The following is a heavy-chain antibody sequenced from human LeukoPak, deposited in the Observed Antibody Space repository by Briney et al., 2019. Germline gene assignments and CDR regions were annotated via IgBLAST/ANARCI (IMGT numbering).Heavy chain of an antibody. J-gene: IGHJ4*02. D-gene: IGHD2-2*02. CDR3: AKEFVVVPAAILGY. V-gene: IGHV3-30*18. CDR1: GLTFSSYG. Sequence: GGSLRLSLAASGLTFSSYGMHWVRQAPGKGLEGVAVISSDGSNKYYADSVKGRFTISRDNSKNTLYLQMNSLRAEDTAVYYCAKEFVVVPAAILGYWGQGTLVTVSS. CDR2: ISSDGSNK.